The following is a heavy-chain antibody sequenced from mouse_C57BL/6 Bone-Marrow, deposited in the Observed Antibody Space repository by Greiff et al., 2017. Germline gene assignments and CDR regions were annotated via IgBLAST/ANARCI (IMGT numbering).Heavy chain of an antibody. CDR3: ARRFYYYGSSGWYFDV. D-gene: IGHD1-1*01. Sequence: EVKLMESGGGLVQPGGSLKLSCAASGFTFSDYGMAWVRQAPRKGPEWVAFISNLAYSIYYADTVTGRVTISRENAKNTLYLEMSSLRSEDTAMYYCARRFYYYGSSGWYFDVWGTGTTVTVSS. CDR2: ISNLAYSI. CDR1: GFTFSDYG. V-gene: IGHV5-15*04. J-gene: IGHJ1*03.